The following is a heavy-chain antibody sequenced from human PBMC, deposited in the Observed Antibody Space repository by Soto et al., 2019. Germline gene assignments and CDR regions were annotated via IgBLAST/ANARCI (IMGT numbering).Heavy chain of an antibody. CDR2: IGNNINNI. Sequence: HPRGSLRLSCAASGYTLSDYSMNWVRQAPGKGLEWVGLIGNNINNIFYADSVKGRFTISRDNSKNTLYVQVNSLRPEDTAVYYCAKGILSATIGPYAMDVWGQGTTVTVSS. V-gene: IGHV3-30*02. CDR1: GYTLSDYS. CDR3: AKGILSATIGPYAMDV. D-gene: IGHD3-16*01. J-gene: IGHJ6*02.